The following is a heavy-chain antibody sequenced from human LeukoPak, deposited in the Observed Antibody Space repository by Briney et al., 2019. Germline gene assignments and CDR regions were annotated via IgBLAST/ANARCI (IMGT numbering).Heavy chain of an antibody. CDR1: GDSLFSNSAA. CDR2: TYYRSKWYN. Sequence: PSRTLSLTCAISGDSLFSNSAAWNCIRQSPSRGLEWLGRTYYRSKWYNHYAVSVKSRITINPDTSKNQLSLQLNSVTPEDTALYYCARTWEGYFDYWGQGTLVTVSS. V-gene: IGHV6-1*01. D-gene: IGHD1-26*01. J-gene: IGHJ4*02. CDR3: ARTWEGYFDY.